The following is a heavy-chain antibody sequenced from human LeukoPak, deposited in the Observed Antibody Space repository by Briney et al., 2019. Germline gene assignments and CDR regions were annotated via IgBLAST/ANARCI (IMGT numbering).Heavy chain of an antibody. CDR2: ISSSSSYI. J-gene: IGHJ4*02. D-gene: IGHD2-15*01. Sequence: GGSLRLSCAASGFTFSSYSMNWVRQAPGKGLEWVSSISSSSSYIYYADPVKGRFTISRDNAKNSLYLQMNSLRAEDTAVYYCARDLGSSSAFDYWGQGTLATVSS. CDR1: GFTFSSYS. V-gene: IGHV3-21*01. CDR3: ARDLGSSSAFDY.